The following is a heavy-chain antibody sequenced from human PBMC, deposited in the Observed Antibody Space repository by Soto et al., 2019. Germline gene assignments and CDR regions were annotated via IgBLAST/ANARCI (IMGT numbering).Heavy chain of an antibody. V-gene: IGHV4-59*01. Sequence: QVQLQESGPGLVKPSETLSLTCTVSNGSIINYYWSWIRQPPGKGLEWIGYIYYSGSTNYNPSPKGRVPMSVDMPRNQPPLNLNPVTAADTAAFYCPSRLTLATTPGVGFDTWAKGKRVIVS. CDR2: IYYSGST. J-gene: IGHJ3*02. CDR1: NGSIINYY. D-gene: IGHD4-17*01. CDR3: PSRLTLATTPGVGFDT.